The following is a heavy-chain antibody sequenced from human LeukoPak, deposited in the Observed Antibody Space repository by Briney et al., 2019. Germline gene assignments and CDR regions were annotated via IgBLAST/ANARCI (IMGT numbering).Heavy chain of an antibody. D-gene: IGHD2-8*01. CDR2: IYYSGST. Sequence: SETLSLTCTVSGGSISSYYWSWIRQPPGKGLEWIGYIYYSGSTNYNPSLKSRVTISVDTSMNQFSLKLSSVTAADTAVYYCARAPCTNGVCYNYYYYYMDVWGKGTTVTVSS. CDR3: ARAPCTNGVCYNYYYYYMDV. V-gene: IGHV4-59*01. CDR1: GGSISSYY. J-gene: IGHJ6*03.